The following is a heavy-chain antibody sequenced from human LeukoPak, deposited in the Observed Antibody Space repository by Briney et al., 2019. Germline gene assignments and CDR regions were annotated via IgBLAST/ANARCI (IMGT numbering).Heavy chain of an antibody. CDR3: ARGTIFGVVITLFDY. CDR1: GFTFSSYS. J-gene: IGHJ4*02. Sequence: GGSLRLSCAASGFTFSSYSMSWVRQAPGKGLEWVSSISSSSSYIYYADSVKGRFTISRDNAKNSLYLQMNSLRAEDTAVYYCARGTIFGVVITLFDYWGQGTLVTVSS. CDR2: ISSSSSYI. D-gene: IGHD3-3*01. V-gene: IGHV3-21*01.